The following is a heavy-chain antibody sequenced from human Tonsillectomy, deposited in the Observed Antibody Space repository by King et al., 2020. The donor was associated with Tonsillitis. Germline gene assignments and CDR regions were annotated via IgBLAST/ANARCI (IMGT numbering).Heavy chain of an antibody. CDR1: GFTFSSYE. CDR3: ATPPGNFDY. V-gene: IGHV3-48*03. J-gene: IGHJ4*02. Sequence: VQLVESGGGLVQPGGSLRLSCAASGFTFSSYEMNWVRQAPGKGLEWVSYISSSGSTIYYADSVKGGFTISRDNAKNSLYLQMNSLGAEDTAVYYCATPPGNFDYWGQGTLVTVSS. CDR2: ISSSGSTI.